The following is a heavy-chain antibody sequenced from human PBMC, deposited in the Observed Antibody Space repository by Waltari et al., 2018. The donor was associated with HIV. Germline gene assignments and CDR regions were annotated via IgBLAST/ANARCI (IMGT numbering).Heavy chain of an antibody. CDR1: GYTFDKYA. Sequence: EVQLVESGGGLVQPGGSLRLSCAFSGYTFDKYAMHWVRQVPGKGLEWVSGFSLDSDRIDYADSVKGRFTVSRDNAKNSLYLQMNSLRVEDTALYYCGKDLTPGGLDVWGQGTTVIVSS. CDR3: GKDLTPGGLDV. J-gene: IGHJ6*02. CDR2: FSLDSDRI. V-gene: IGHV3-9*01.